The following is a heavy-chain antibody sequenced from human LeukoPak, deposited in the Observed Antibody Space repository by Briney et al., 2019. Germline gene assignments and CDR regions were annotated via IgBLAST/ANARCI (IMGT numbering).Heavy chain of an antibody. V-gene: IGHV3-30*02. J-gene: IGHJ4*02. CDR3: AKDPYGGTYPSYFDY. Sequence: PGGSLRLSCAASGFTLSSYGMNWVRQAPGKGLDWVAFLRYDGSTAFYEDSVKGRFTISRDSSKNTPYLQMNSLTPADTAIYYCAKDPYGGTYPSYFDYWGQGTLVTVSS. D-gene: IGHD1-26*01. CDR2: LRYDGSTA. CDR1: GFTLSSYG.